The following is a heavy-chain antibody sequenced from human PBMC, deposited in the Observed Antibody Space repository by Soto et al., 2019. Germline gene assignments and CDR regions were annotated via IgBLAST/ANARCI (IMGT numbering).Heavy chain of an antibody. CDR2: IIPIFGTA. J-gene: IGHJ4*02. D-gene: IGHD4-17*01. CDR3: ERAFPSQTTVTIFFDY. V-gene: IGHV1-69*01. Sequence: QVQLVQSGAEVKKPGSSVKGSCKASVGPLSSYASSWVRRAPGQGLEWLGGIIPIFGTANYAQKFQGRVTITADEYTSTAYMELSSLRSEDTDVYYCERAFPSQTTVTIFFDYWGQGTLVTVSS. CDR1: VGPLSSYA.